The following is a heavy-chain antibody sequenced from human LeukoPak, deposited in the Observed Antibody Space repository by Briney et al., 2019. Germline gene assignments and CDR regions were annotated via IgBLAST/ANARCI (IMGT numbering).Heavy chain of an antibody. CDR3: ASDSYSPEYFQH. D-gene: IGHD2-15*01. CDR1: GFSVSNNY. J-gene: IGHJ1*01. CDR2: IYSGGST. Sequence: PGGSLRLSCAASGFSVSNNYMSWVRQAPGKGLEGVSVIYSGGSTFYADSVKGRFTLSRDNSKNTLYLQMTSLRAEDTAVYYCASDSYSPEYFQHWGQGTLVTVSS. V-gene: IGHV3-66*01.